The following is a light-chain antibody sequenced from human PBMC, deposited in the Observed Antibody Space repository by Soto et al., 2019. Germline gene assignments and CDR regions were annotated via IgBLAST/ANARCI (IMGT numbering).Light chain of an antibody. CDR3: QQYNNWPPIT. CDR1: QSVSIK. V-gene: IGKV3-15*01. J-gene: IGKJ5*01. CDR2: DTS. Sequence: EIVLTPSPATLSVSPGERATLSCRASQSVSIKLAWYQQKPGQAPRLLIYDTSTRATGIPARFSGSGSGTEFTLTISSLQSEDFAVYYGQQYNNWPPITFGQGTRLEIK.